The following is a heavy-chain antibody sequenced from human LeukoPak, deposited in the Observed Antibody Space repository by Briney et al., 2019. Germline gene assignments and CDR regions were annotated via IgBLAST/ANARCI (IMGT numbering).Heavy chain of an antibody. CDR3: ARCCSSSWYVY. D-gene: IGHD6-13*01. J-gene: IGHJ4*02. CDR1: GFTFSGFS. Sequence: GGSLRLSCAASGFTFSGFSTNWVRLAPGKGLELVSYISSSTDPTYYADSVKGRFTISRDNAKNSLYLQMNSLRAEDTAVYYCARCCSSSWYVYWGQGTLVTVSS. CDR2: ISSSTDPT. V-gene: IGHV3-48*04.